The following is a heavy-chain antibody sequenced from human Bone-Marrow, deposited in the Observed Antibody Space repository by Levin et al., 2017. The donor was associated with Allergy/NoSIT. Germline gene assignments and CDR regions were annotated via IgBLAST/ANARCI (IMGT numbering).Heavy chain of an antibody. Sequence: SSETLSLTCTVSGASISSSSYYWGWIRQPPGKGLEWIGSFYYSGSTYLNPSLKSRVTISVDTSKNQFSLRLSSVTAADTAVYYCATNSGSYLRYFDFWGQGTLVTVSS. CDR3: ATNSGSYLRYFDF. CDR2: FYYSGST. CDR1: GASISSSSYY. V-gene: IGHV4-39*01. J-gene: IGHJ4*02. D-gene: IGHD1-26*01.